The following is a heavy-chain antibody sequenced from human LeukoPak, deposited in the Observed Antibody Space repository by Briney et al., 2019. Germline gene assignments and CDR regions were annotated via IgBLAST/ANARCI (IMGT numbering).Heavy chain of an antibody. J-gene: IGHJ3*02. D-gene: IGHD2-15*01. CDR3: AAPGGYCSGGSCPFDI. V-gene: IGHV5-51*01. Sequence: GESLKISCKGSGYSFTSYWIGWVRQMPGKGLEWMGIIYPGDSDTRYSPSFQGQVTISADKSISTAYLQWSSLKASDTAMYYCAAPGGYCSGGSCPFDIWGQGTMVTVSS. CDR1: GYSFTSYW. CDR2: IYPGDSDT.